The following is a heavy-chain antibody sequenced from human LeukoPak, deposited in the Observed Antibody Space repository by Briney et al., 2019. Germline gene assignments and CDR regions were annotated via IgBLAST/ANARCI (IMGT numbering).Heavy chain of an antibody. CDR3: ARAQGYYDSSGYYKGLTPGLWFDP. J-gene: IGHJ5*02. CDR2: ISAYNGNT. V-gene: IGHV1-18*01. Sequence: ASVKVSCKASGYTFTSYGISWVRQAPGQGLERMGWISAYNGNTNYAQKLQGRVTMTTDTSTSTACMELRSLRSDDTAVYYCARAQGYYDSSGYYKGLTPGLWFDPWGQGTLVTVSS. CDR1: GYTFTSYG. D-gene: IGHD3-22*01.